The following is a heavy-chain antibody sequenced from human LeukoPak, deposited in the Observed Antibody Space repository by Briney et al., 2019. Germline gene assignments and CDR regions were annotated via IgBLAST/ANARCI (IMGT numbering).Heavy chain of an antibody. CDR1: GFTFSSYA. CDR2: ISGSGGST. CDR3: AKGRKSNVYYFDY. J-gene: IGHJ4*02. D-gene: IGHD2-8*01. V-gene: IGHV3-23*01. Sequence: PGGSLRLSCAASGFTFSSYAMSWVRQAPGRGLEWVSAISGSGGSTYYADSVKGRFTISRDNSKNTLYLQMNSLRAEDTAVYYCAKGRKSNVYYFDYWGQGTLVTVSS.